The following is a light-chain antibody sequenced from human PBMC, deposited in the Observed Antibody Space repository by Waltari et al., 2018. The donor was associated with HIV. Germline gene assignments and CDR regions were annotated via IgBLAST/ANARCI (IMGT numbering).Light chain of an antibody. V-gene: IGLV2-8*01. J-gene: IGLJ3*02. CDR3: NSYAGSNNLGV. Sequence: QSALTQPPSASGSPGQSVTISCTGTSSAVGGYNYVSWYQHHPGKAPKLVIYDVIKRPSGVPDRFSGSKSGNTASLTVSGLQAEDEADYYCNSYAGSNNLGVFGGGTKLTVL. CDR2: DVI. CDR1: SSAVGGYNY.